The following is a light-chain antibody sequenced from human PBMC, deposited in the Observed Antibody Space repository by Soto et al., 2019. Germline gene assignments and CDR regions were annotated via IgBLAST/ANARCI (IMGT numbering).Light chain of an antibody. CDR3: KSYTKSSTYV. Sequence: QSVLTQPASVSGSPGQSITISCTGTSSDVGAYDFVSWYQHHPGKAPQLVIYEVTHRPPGVSYRFSGSKSGNTASLAISGLQAEDEADYYCKSYTKSSTYVFGSGTKVTVL. J-gene: IGLJ1*01. V-gene: IGLV2-14*01. CDR2: EVT. CDR1: SSDVGAYDF.